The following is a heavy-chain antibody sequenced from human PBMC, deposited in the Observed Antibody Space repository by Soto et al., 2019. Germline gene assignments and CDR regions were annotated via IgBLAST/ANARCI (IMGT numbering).Heavy chain of an antibody. V-gene: IGHV4-39*01. Sequence: QLQLQESGPGLVKPSETLSLTCTVSGGSISSSSYYWGWIRQPPGKGLEWIGSIYYSGSTYYNPALKSRVTISVHTSKNQFSLKLSSVTAADTAVYYCARPGGSYPYYFDYWGQGTLGTVSS. CDR1: GGSISSSSYY. J-gene: IGHJ4*02. CDR3: ARPGGSYPYYFDY. CDR2: IYYSGST. D-gene: IGHD1-26*01.